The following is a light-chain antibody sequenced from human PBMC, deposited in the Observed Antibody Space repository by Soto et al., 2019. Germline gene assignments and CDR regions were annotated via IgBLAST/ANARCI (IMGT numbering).Light chain of an antibody. J-gene: IGKJ1*01. CDR3: QQYGSSPPWT. V-gene: IGKV3-20*01. Sequence: EIVMTQSPDTLSVSPGERATLSCRASQSVSSSYLAWYQQKPGQAPRLLIYLASSRATGIPDRFSGSGSGTDFTLTISRLEPEDFAVYYCQQYGSSPPWTFGQGTKVDIK. CDR1: QSVSSSY. CDR2: LAS.